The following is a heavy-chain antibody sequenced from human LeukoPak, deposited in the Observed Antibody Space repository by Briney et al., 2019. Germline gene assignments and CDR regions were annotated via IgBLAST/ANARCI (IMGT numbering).Heavy chain of an antibody. CDR3: ARVGIAAAVGAFDI. CDR1: GFTFSSYW. V-gene: IGHV3-7*01. D-gene: IGHD6-13*01. Sequence: GGSLRLSCAASGFTFSSYWMSWVRQAPGKGLEWVANIKQDGSEKYYVDSVKGRFTISRGNAKNSLYLQMNSLRAEDTAVYYCARVGIAAAVGAFDIWGQGTMVTVSS. J-gene: IGHJ3*02. CDR2: IKQDGSEK.